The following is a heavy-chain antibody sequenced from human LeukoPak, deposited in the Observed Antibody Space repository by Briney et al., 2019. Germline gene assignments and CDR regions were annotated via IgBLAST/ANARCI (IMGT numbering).Heavy chain of an antibody. CDR3: AGVAKVGWWVGFCWFGG. D-gene: IGHD3-10*01. CDR2: INAGNGNT. CDR1: GYTFTSYA. J-gene: IGHJ1*01. V-gene: IGHV1-3*01. Sequence: ASVKVSCKASGYTFTSYAMHWVRQAPGQRLEWMGWINAGNGNTKYSQEFQGRVTITRDTSASTAYMELSSLRSDDTAVYYCAGVAKVGWWVGFCWFGGWGQGTLVTVFS.